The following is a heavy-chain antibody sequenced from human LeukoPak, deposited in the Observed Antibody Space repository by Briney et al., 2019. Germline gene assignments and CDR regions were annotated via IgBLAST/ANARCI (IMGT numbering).Heavy chain of an antibody. CDR2: IVVGSGNT. D-gene: IGHD2-2*01. Sequence: ASVKVSCTASGFTFTSSAVQWVRPARGQRLEWIGWIVVGSGNTNYAQKFQERVTITRDMSTSTAYMELSSLRSEDTAVYYCAVRPAAHTARYYYYGMDVWGQGTTVTVSS. V-gene: IGHV1-58*01. CDR3: AVRPAAHTARYYYYGMDV. J-gene: IGHJ6*02. CDR1: GFTFTSSA.